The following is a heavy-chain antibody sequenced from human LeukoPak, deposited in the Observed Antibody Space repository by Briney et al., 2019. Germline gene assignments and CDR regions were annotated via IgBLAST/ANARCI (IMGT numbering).Heavy chain of an antibody. V-gene: IGHV3-33*01. CDR2: IWYDGSNK. CDR1: GFTFSSYG. J-gene: IGHJ4*02. Sequence: PGGSLRLSCAASGFTFSSYGMHWVRQAPGKGLEWVAVIWYDGSNKYYAVSVKGRFTISRDNSKNTLYLQMNSLRAEDTAVYYCASSTITATLDYWGQGTLVTVSS. D-gene: IGHD5-24*01. CDR3: ASSTITATLDY.